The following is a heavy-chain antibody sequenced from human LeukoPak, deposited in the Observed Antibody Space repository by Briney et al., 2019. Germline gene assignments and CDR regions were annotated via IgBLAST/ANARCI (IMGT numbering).Heavy chain of an antibody. CDR3: AREKAIVGAPSQAFDI. Sequence: GGSLRLSCAASGFTFSSYSMNWVRQAPGKGLEWVSSISSSSSYIYYADSVKGRFTISRDNAKNSLYLQMNSLRAEDTAVYYCAREKAIVGAPSQAFDIWGQGTMVTVSS. J-gene: IGHJ3*02. D-gene: IGHD1-26*01. CDR2: ISSSSSYI. V-gene: IGHV3-21*01. CDR1: GFTFSSYS.